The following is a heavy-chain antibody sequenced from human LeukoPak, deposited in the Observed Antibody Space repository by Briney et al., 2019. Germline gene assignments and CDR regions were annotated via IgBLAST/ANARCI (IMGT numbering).Heavy chain of an antibody. CDR2: ISYDGSNK. D-gene: IGHD5-18*01. J-gene: IGHJ4*02. V-gene: IGHV3-30*03. CDR1: GFTFSSYG. Sequence: GRSLRLSCAASGFTFSSYGMHWVRQAPGKGLEWVAVISYDGSNKYYADSVKGRFTISRDNSKNTLYLQMNSLRAEDTAVYYCALLGNSYGYDYWGQGTLVTVSS. CDR3: ALLGNSYGYDY.